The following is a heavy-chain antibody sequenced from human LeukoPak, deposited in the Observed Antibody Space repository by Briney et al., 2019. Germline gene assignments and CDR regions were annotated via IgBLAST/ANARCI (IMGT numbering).Heavy chain of an antibody. CDR1: GGSISSGDYY. D-gene: IGHD1-26*01. V-gene: IGHV4-30-4*01. CDR2: IYYSGST. Sequence: SETLSLTCTVSGGSISSGDYYWSWIRQPPGKSLEWIGYIYYSGSTYYNPSLQSRVIISVDTSMNQFSLKLSSVTAADTAVYYCARSGSYPVGFDPWGQGTLVTVSS. J-gene: IGHJ5*02. CDR3: ARSGSYPVGFDP.